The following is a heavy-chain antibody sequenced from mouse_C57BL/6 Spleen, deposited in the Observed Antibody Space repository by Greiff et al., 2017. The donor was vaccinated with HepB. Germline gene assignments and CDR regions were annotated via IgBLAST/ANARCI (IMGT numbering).Heavy chain of an antibody. J-gene: IGHJ3*01. D-gene: IGHD2-4*01. CDR1: GYTFTSYW. Sequence: QVQLKQPGAELVKPGASVKLSCKASGYTFTSYWMQWVKQRPGQGLEWIGEIDPSDSYTNYNQKFKGKATLTVETSSTTAYMQLSSLTSEDSAVYYCARRGDDYGFAYWGQGTLVTVSA. V-gene: IGHV1-50*01. CDR2: IDPSDSYT. CDR3: ARRGDDYGFAY.